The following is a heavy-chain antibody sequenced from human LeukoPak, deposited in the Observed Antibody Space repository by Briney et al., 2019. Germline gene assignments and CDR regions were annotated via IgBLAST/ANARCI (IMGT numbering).Heavy chain of an antibody. V-gene: IGHV4-31*03. Sequence: SSETLSLTCTVSGASISSGGTFWTWIRQHPGKGLEWIAYISDSGSTYYHPSLKSRGTISEDTSKNQFSLKVTSVTAADTAVYYCASSGWSNDALDIWGQGTMVTVSS. CDR1: GASISSGGTF. J-gene: IGHJ3*02. D-gene: IGHD6-19*01. CDR3: ASSGWSNDALDI. CDR2: ISDSGST.